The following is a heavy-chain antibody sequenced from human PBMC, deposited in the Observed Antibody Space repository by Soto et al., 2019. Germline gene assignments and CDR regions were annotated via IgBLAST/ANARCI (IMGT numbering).Heavy chain of an antibody. CDR1: GYTFTSYD. J-gene: IGHJ4*02. CDR2: MNPNSGNT. D-gene: IGHD2-15*01. V-gene: IGHV1-8*01. Sequence: EASVKVSCKASGYTFTSYDINWVRQATGQGLEWMGWMNPNSGNTGYAQKFQGRVTMTRNTSISTAYMELSSLRSEDTAVYYCARNRGLTKTRYCSGGSCYSPPPYWGQGTLVTVSS. CDR3: ARNRGLTKTRYCSGGSCYSPPPY.